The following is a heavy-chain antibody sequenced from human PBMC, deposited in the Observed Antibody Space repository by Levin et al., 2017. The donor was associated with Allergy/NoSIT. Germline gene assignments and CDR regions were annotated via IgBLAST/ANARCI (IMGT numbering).Heavy chain of an antibody. CDR3: ARSGDMVRGHDY. V-gene: IGHV1-46*01. CDR1: GYTFTSYY. CDR2: IIPSGGRT. J-gene: IGHJ4*02. D-gene: IGHD3-10*01. Sequence: GGSLRLSCKASGYTFTSYYMHWVRQAPGQGLEWMGIIIPSGGRTSYAQKFQGRVTMTGDTSTSTVYMELSSLRSEDTAVYYCARSGDMVRGHDYWGQGTLVTVSS.